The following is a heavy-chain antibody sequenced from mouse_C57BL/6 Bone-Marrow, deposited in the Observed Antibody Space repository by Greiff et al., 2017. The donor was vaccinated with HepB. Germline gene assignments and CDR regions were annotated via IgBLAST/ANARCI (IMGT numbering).Heavy chain of an antibody. Sequence: EVKVVESGGGLVKPGGSLKLSCAASGFTFSSYAMSWVRQTPEKRLEWVATISDGGSYTYYPDNVKGRFTISRDNAKNNLYLQMRHLKSEDTAMYYCARDQGSGIAYWGQGTLVTVSA. CDR3: ARDQGSGIAY. D-gene: IGHD4-1*01. CDR2: ISDGGSYT. J-gene: IGHJ3*01. CDR1: GFTFSSYA. V-gene: IGHV5-4*01.